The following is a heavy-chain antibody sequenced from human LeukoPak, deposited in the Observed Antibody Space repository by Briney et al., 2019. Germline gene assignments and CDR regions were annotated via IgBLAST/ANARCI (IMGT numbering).Heavy chain of an antibody. CDR1: GFTFDDYA. D-gene: IGHD5-18*01. CDR2: ISWNSGSI. V-gene: IGHV3-9*01. CDR3: AKDHSPGWFDP. J-gene: IGHJ5*02. Sequence: GGSLRLSCAASGFTFDDYAMHWVRQAPGKGLEWVSGISWNSGSIGYADSVKGRFTISRDYAKNTLYLQMDSLRVEDTAMYYCAKDHSPGWFDPWGQGTLVTVSS.